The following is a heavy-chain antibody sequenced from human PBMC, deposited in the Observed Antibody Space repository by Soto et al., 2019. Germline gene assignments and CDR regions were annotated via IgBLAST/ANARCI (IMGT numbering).Heavy chain of an antibody. V-gene: IGHV3-48*04. CDR1: GFTFIGHS. Sequence: GGSLILSCAASGFTFIGHSLNWIRQAPGKGLEWVSYITGSGVTMYADSVKGRFTISRDNAKNSLYLQMNSLRAEDTAVYYCARDGGASTFDFDSWGQGTLVTVSS. D-gene: IGHD3-16*01. CDR3: ARDGGASTFDFDS. J-gene: IGHJ4*02. CDR2: ITGSGVTM.